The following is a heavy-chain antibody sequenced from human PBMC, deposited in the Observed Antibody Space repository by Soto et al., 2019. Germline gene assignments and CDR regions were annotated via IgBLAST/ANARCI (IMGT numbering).Heavy chain of an antibody. CDR1: GGSFSGYY. CDR3: ARGGIAARPSIARHRY. CDR2: INHSGST. V-gene: IGHV4-34*01. J-gene: IGHJ4*02. Sequence: PSETLSLTCAVYGGSFSGYYWSWIRQPPGKGLEWIGEINHSGSTNYNPSLKSRVTISVDTSKNQFSLKLSSVSAADTAVYYCARGGIAARPSIARHRYWGQGTLVTVSS. D-gene: IGHD6-6*01.